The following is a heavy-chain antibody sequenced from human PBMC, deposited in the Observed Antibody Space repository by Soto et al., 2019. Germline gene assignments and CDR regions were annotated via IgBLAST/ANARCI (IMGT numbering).Heavy chain of an antibody. Sequence: SETLSLTCAVYGGSFSGYYWSWIRQPPGKGLEWIGEINHSGSTNYNPSLKSRVTISVDTSKNQFSLKLSSVTAADTAVYYCARGGTSRAAGLAYYYYYMDVWGKGTTVTVSS. D-gene: IGHD6-13*01. CDR2: INHSGST. CDR1: GGSFSGYY. V-gene: IGHV4-34*01. CDR3: ARGGTSRAAGLAYYYYYMDV. J-gene: IGHJ6*03.